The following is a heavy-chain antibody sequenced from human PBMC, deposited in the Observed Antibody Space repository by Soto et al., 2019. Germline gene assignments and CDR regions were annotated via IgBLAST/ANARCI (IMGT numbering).Heavy chain of an antibody. CDR1: GGSFSGYY. CDR3: ARGTAAYHSWFDP. D-gene: IGHD2-21*02. Sequence: PSETLSLTCAVYGGSFSGYYWSWIRQPPGKGLEWIGEINHSGSTNYNPSLKSRVTISVDTSENQFSLKLSSVTAADTAVYYCARGTAAYHSWFDPWGKGTLVTVSS. CDR2: INHSGST. J-gene: IGHJ5*02. V-gene: IGHV4-34*01.